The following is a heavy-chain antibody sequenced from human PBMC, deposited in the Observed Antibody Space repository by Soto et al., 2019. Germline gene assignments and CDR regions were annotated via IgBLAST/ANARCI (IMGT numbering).Heavy chain of an antibody. J-gene: IGHJ6*02. CDR3: ARDRDTAMVKNNCYGMDV. V-gene: IGHV3-30-3*01. CDR1: GFTFSSYA. Sequence: GGSLRLSCAASGFTFSSYAMHWVRQAPGKGLEWVAVISYDGSNKYYADSVKGRFTISRDNSKNTLYLQMNSLRAEDTAVYYCARDRDTAMVKNNCYGMDVWGQGTTVTVSS. CDR2: ISYDGSNK. D-gene: IGHD5-18*01.